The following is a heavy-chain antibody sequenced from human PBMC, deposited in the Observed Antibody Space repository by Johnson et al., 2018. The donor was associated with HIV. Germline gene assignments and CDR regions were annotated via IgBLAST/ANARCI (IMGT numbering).Heavy chain of an antibody. Sequence: VQLVESGGGLVQPGGSLRLSCAASGFTFSSYAMHWVRQAPGKGLEYVSAISSNGGSTYYANSVKGRFTISRDNSKNTLYLQMNSLRAEDTAVYYCARARTVVIARPDAFDIWGQGTMVTVSS. CDR2: ISSNGGST. CDR1: GFTFSSYA. CDR3: ARARTVVIARPDAFDI. V-gene: IGHV3-64*01. J-gene: IGHJ3*02. D-gene: IGHD2-21*01.